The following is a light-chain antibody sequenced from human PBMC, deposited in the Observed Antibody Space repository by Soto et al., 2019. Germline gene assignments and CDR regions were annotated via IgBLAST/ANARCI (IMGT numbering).Light chain of an antibody. V-gene: IGKV3-11*01. CDR1: QSVSSY. CDR3: QQRSNWQT. J-gene: IGKJ5*01. CDR2: DAS. Sequence: EIVLTQSPANLSLSPGERATLSCRASQSVSSYLAWYQQKPGQAPRLLIYDASNRATGIPARFSGSGSGTDFTLTISSLEPEDFAVYYCQQRSNWQTFGQGTRLEIK.